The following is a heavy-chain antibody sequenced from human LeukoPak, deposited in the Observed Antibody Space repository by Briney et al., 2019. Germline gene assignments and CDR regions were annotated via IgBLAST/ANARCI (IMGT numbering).Heavy chain of an antibody. V-gene: IGHV4-59*08. CDR1: GGSISSYY. CDR3: ARLSGVTIDY. Sequence: PSQTLSLTCTVSGGSISSYYWSWLRQPPGKGLEWIGYIYYSGSTNYNPSLKSRVTISVDTSKNQFSLKLSSVTAADAAVYYCARLSGVTIDYWGQGTLVTVSS. D-gene: IGHD2-21*02. CDR2: IYYSGST. J-gene: IGHJ4*02.